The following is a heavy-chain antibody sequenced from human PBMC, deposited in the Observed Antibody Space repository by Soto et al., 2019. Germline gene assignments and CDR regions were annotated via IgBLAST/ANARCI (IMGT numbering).Heavy chain of an antibody. Sequence: SVKVSCKASGGTFSSYAISWVRQAPGQGLEWMGGIIPIFGTANYAQKFQGRVTITADKSTSTAYMELSSLRSEDTAVYYCASSKMATIATFFDYWGQGTLVTVSS. CDR2: IIPIFGTA. CDR3: ASSKMATIATFFDY. CDR1: GGTFSSYA. V-gene: IGHV1-69*06. D-gene: IGHD5-12*01. J-gene: IGHJ4*02.